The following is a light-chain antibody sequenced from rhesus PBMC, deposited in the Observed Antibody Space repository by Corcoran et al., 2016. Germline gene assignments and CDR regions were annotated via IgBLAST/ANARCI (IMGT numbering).Light chain of an antibody. Sequence: DIQMTQSPSSLSASVGDRVTITCRASQGISNWLAWYQQKPGKAPKLLISGASHLEAGVPSRFSGSGSGTDFTLTISSLQPEDIATYYCQQHNNSPWTFGQGTKVDIK. CDR3: QQHNNSPWT. J-gene: IGKJ1*01. V-gene: IGKV1-69*01. CDR1: QGISNW. CDR2: GAS.